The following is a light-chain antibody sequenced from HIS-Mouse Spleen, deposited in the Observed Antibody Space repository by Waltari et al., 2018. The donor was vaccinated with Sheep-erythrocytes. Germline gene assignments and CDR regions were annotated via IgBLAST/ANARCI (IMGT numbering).Light chain of an antibody. Sequence: QSALTPPASVSGSPGQSITISCTGTSRDVGGYNYVSWYQQHPGKAPKLMIYEGSKRPSGVSNRFSGSKSGNTASLTISGLQAEDEADYYCCSYAGSSTLVFGGGTKLTVL. CDR2: EGS. V-gene: IGLV2-23*01. CDR3: CSYAGSSTLV. J-gene: IGLJ2*01. CDR1: SRDVGGYNY.